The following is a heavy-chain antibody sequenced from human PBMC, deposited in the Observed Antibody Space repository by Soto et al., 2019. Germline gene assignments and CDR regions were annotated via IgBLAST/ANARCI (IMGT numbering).Heavy chain of an antibody. CDR2: ISGSGGST. V-gene: IGHV3-23*01. CDR3: AKDRGGAGAFDI. Sequence: EVQLLESGGGLVQPGGSLRLSCAASGFTFSSYAMSWVRQAPGKGLEWVSAISGSGGSTYYADTVKGRFTISRDNSKNTLCLQMNSLRAEDTAVYYCAKDRGGAGAFDIWGQGTMVTVSS. D-gene: IGHD3-10*01. CDR1: GFTFSSYA. J-gene: IGHJ3*02.